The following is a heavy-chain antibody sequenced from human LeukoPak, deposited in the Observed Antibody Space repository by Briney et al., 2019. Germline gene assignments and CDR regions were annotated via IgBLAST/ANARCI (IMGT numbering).Heavy chain of an antibody. D-gene: IGHD2/OR15-2a*01. CDR1: GFTFDSYW. CDR2: IKQDGSEK. Sequence: GGSLRLSCAASGFTFDSYWMRWVRQAPGKGLEWVASIKQDGSEKYYGDSVKGRFTISRYNAKNSLYLQMNSLRAEDTAVYYCARASTSFDYWGQGTLVTVSS. J-gene: IGHJ4*02. CDR3: ARASTSFDY. V-gene: IGHV3-7*02.